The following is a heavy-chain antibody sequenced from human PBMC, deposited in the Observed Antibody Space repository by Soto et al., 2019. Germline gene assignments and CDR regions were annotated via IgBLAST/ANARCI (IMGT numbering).Heavy chain of an antibody. CDR1: GGSMNSHY. Sequence: QVQLQESGPGLVKPSETLSLTCTVSGGSMNSHYWSWIRQPAGKGLEWIGRSNTRGSTNYNPSLRSRVTMSLDTSKNQFSLRLSSVTAADTAVYYCARDGWELLSGLFFDYWGRGTLVTVS. D-gene: IGHD2-15*01. V-gene: IGHV4-4*07. CDR2: SNTRGST. J-gene: IGHJ4*02. CDR3: ARDGWELLSGLFFDY.